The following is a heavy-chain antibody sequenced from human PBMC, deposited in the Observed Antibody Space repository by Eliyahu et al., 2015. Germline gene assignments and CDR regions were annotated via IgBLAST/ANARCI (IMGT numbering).Heavy chain of an antibody. J-gene: IGHJ4*02. D-gene: IGHD2-2*01. CDR3: AKGYCSSTNCYEPFDY. V-gene: IGHV3-23*04. CDR2: LSGSGTST. CDR1: GFSFSTYA. Sequence: EVQLVESGGGLVQPGGSLRLSCXASGFSFSTYAMNWVRQAPGEGLEWVSALSGSGTSTFYADSVRGRFTISRDNSKNTLYLQMNSLRAEDTAVYYCAKGYCSSTNCYEPFDYWGQGSLVMVSS.